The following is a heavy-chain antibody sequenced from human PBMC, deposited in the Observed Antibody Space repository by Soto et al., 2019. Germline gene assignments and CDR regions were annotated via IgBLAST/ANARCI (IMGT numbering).Heavy chain of an antibody. D-gene: IGHD2-2*01. CDR3: ATVPAAARYYYYYMDV. Sequence: PSQPVSLTCAISGDSVSSNSAAWNWIRQSPSRGLEWLGRTYYRSKWYNDYVVSVKSRVTISVDTSKNQFSLKLSSVTAADTAVYYCATVPAAARYYYYYMDVWGKGTTVTVSS. CDR2: TYYRSKWYN. CDR1: GDSVSSNSAA. V-gene: IGHV6-1*01. J-gene: IGHJ6*03.